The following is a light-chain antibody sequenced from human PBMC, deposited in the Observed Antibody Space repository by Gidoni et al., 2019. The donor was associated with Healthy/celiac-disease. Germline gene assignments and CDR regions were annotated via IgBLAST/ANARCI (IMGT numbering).Light chain of an antibody. J-gene: IGKJ4*01. CDR2: DAS. CDR3: QQYDNLQLT. CDR1: QDISNY. V-gene: IGKV1-33*01. Sequence: DIQMTQSPSSLSASVGDRVTITCQASQDISNYLNWYQQKPGKAPKLLIYDASNLETGVPSRFCGSGSGTDFTFTISSLQPEDIATYYCQQYDNLQLTFGGGTKVEIK.